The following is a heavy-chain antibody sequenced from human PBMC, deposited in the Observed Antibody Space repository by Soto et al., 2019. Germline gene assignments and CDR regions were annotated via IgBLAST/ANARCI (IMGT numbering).Heavy chain of an antibody. CDR3: ASLWFGTPNWFDP. D-gene: IGHD3-10*01. CDR2: ISSSSSYI. V-gene: IGHV3-21*01. J-gene: IGHJ5*02. Sequence: GGSLRLSCAASGFTFSSYSMNWVRQAPGKGLEWVSSISSSSSYIYYADSVKGRFTISRDNAKNSLYLQMNSLRAEDTAVYYCASLWFGTPNWFDPWGQGTLVTVSS. CDR1: GFTFSSYS.